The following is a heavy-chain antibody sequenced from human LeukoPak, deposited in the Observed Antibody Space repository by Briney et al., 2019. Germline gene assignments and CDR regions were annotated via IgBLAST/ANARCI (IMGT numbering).Heavy chain of an antibody. V-gene: IGHV3-74*01. D-gene: IGHD4-23*01. J-gene: IGHJ3*01. Sequence: GGSLRLSCVASGFTFSRCWMHWVRQAPGKGLVWVSRIKSDGSSISYADSVRGRFTISRDNSKNTLYLHMNNLRAEDTAVYYCAKSNGGNSFDAFDVWGQGTMVTVSS. CDR2: IKSDGSSI. CDR1: GFTFSRCW. CDR3: AKSNGGNSFDAFDV.